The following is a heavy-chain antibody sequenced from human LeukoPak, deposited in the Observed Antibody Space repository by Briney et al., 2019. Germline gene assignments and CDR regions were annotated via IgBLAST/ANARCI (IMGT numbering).Heavy chain of an antibody. Sequence: PSETLSLICSVSGGSISGYYWSWIRQPAGKGLEWIGRIYTSGSTNYNPSLKSRVTIPVDTSKNQFSLKLSYVTAADTAVYYCARVDVFGVVSSDYYYYYMDVWGKGTTVTVSS. D-gene: IGHD3-3*01. CDR2: IYTSGST. CDR3: ARVDVFGVVSSDYYYYYMDV. J-gene: IGHJ6*03. V-gene: IGHV4-4*07. CDR1: GGSISGYY.